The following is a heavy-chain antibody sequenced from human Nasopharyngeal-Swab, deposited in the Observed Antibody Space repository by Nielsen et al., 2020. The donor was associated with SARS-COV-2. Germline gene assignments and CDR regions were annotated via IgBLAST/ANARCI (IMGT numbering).Heavy chain of an antibody. J-gene: IGHJ5*02. CDR3: ARLNGIAAAGTGWFDP. CDR1: GGSISSGGYY. D-gene: IGHD6-13*01. V-gene: IGHV4-31*03. Sequence: SETLSLTCTVSGGSISSGGYYWSWIRQHPGKGLEWIGYIYYSGSTYYNPSLKSRVTISVDTSKSQFSLKLSSVTAADTAVYYCARLNGIAAAGTGWFDPWGQGTLVTVSS. CDR2: IYYSGST.